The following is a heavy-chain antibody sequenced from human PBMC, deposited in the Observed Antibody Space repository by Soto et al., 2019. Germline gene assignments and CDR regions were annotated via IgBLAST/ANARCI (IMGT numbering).Heavy chain of an antibody. D-gene: IGHD1-26*01. J-gene: IGHJ4*02. Sequence: PGGSLRLSCAASGFTFSSYGMYRVRQAPGKGLEWVAGISYDGSNKYYADSVKGRFTISRDNSKNTLYLQMNSLRAEDTAVYYCAKGSYSGIYSDFDYWGQGTLVTVSS. CDR2: ISYDGSNK. CDR3: AKGSYSGIYSDFDY. V-gene: IGHV3-30*18. CDR1: GFTFSSYG.